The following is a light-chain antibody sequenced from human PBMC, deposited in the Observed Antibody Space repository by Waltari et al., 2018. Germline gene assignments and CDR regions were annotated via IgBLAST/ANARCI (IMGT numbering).Light chain of an antibody. Sequence: IQLTQSPSSLSASVGDRVTITCRASQSISNYLTWYQQKPGKAPKLLLYAATTLQSGVTSRCIGRGSGTDFTLTISIMQPEDFATYYCQQLNSYQWTFGQGTNVEIK. CDR1: QSISNY. CDR3: QQLNSYQWT. J-gene: IGKJ1*01. CDR2: AAT. V-gene: IGKV1-9*01.